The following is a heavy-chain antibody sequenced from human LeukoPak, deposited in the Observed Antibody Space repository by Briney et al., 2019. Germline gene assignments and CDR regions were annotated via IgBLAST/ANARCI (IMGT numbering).Heavy chain of an antibody. CDR2: INPDGSGK. D-gene: IGHD3-16*01. CDR3: ASWGAGGNS. Sequence: QPGGPLRLSCEASGFTLSTYWMNWVRQVPGKGLDWVANINPDGSGKRYVDSVKGRFTIARDNADNSLSLQMNSLRAEDTAVYYCASWGAGGNSWGQGTLVTVSS. V-gene: IGHV3-7*01. CDR1: GFTLSTYW. J-gene: IGHJ4*02.